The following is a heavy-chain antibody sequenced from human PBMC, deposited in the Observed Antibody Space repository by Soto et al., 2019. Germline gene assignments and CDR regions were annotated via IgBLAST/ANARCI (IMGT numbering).Heavy chain of an antibody. V-gene: IGHV3-30*18. CDR1: GFTFSSYG. Sequence: QVQLVESGGGVVQPGRSLRLSCAASGFTFSSYGMHWVRQAPGKGLEWVAVISYDGSNKYYADSVKGRFTISRDNSKNTLYLQMNSLRAEDTAVYYCAKSLAAAIYYYYGIDVWGQGTTVTVSS. D-gene: IGHD6-13*01. J-gene: IGHJ6*02. CDR3: AKSLAAAIYYYYGIDV. CDR2: ISYDGSNK.